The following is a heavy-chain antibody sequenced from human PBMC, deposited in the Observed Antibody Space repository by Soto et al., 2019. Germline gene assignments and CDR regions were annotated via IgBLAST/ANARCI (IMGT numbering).Heavy chain of an antibody. CDR2: MNPNSGNT. V-gene: IGHV1-8*01. CDR3: ARILRGNFLTGYAPYYYYYGMDV. D-gene: IGHD3-9*01. Sequence: ASVKVSCKASGYTFTSYYINWVRQATGQGLEWMGWMNPNSGNTGYAQKFQGRVTMTRNTCISTAYMELSSLRSEDTAVYYCARILRGNFLTGYAPYYYYYGMDVWGQGTTVTVSS. CDR1: GYTFTSYY. J-gene: IGHJ6*02.